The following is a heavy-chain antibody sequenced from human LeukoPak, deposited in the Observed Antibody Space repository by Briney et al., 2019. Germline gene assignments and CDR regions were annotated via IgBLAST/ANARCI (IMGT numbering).Heavy chain of an antibody. Sequence: SETLSLTCAVSGGSISGTNRWSWVRQPPRKGLEWIGEISHSGITNYNSSLKSRVTISVDKSENQFSLKLSSVTAADTAVYYCARASTYDFWSGYHSDAFDIWGQGTMVTVSS. CDR2: ISHSGIT. CDR1: GGSISGTNR. D-gene: IGHD3-3*01. CDR3: ARASTYDFWSGYHSDAFDI. V-gene: IGHV4-4*02. J-gene: IGHJ3*02.